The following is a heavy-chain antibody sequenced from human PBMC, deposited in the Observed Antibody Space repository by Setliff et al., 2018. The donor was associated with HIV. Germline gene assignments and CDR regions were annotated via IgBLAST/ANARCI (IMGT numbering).Heavy chain of an antibody. J-gene: IGHJ6*03. V-gene: IGHV4-38-2*01. CDR3: ARGSRQLTIFGVVFKTNYYFMDV. CDR1: GDSISGGYY. D-gene: IGHD3-3*01. CDR2: VSHRGTT. Sequence: PSETLSLTCAVSGDSISGGYYWAWIRQAPGKGLEWVGSVSHRGTTYYKSSLKSRVTIAADTSKNQFSLNLNSVTAADTAVYYCARGSRQLTIFGVVFKTNYYFMDVWGKGTAVTVSS.